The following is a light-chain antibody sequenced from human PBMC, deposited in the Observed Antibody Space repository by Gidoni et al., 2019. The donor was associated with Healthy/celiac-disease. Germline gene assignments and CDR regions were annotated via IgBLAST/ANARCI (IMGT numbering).Light chain of an antibody. J-gene: IGKJ4*01. CDR1: PSVSSN. Sequence: EIVMTQSPATLSVSPGERATLSCRASPSVSSNLAWYQQKPGQAPRLLIYGASTRATGIPARFSGSGSGTEFTLTISSLQSEDFAVYYCQQYNNWPGLTFGGXTKVEIK. CDR2: GAS. V-gene: IGKV3-15*01. CDR3: QQYNNWPGLT.